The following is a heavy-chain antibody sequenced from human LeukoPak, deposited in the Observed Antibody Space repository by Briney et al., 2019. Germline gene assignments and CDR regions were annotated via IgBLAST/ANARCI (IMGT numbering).Heavy chain of an antibody. J-gene: IGHJ4*02. CDR3: ARAYYDSSGYYYPNYFDY. Sequence: ASVKVSCKASGYTFTGYYMHWVRQAPGQGLEWMGWINPNSGGTNYAQKFQGRVTMTRDTSISTAYMELSRLRSDDTAVYYCARAYYDSSGYYYPNYFDYWGQGTLVTVSS. CDR1: GYTFTGYY. D-gene: IGHD3-22*01. V-gene: IGHV1-2*02. CDR2: INPNSGGT.